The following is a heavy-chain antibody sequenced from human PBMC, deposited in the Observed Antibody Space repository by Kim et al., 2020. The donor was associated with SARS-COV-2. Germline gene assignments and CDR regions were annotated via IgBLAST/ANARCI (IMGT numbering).Heavy chain of an antibody. CDR1: GFTFSSYG. J-gene: IGHJ5*02. V-gene: IGHV3-30*18. Sequence: GGSLRLSCAASGFTFSSYGMHWVRQAPGKGLEWVAVISFDGSNKYYADSVKGRFTISRDNSKNTLYLQMNSLRAEDTAVYYCAKDEGPNLRYFDWGNLSWFDPWGEGTLVSVSS. D-gene: IGHD3-9*01. CDR2: ISFDGSNK. CDR3: AKDEGPNLRYFDWGNLSWFDP.